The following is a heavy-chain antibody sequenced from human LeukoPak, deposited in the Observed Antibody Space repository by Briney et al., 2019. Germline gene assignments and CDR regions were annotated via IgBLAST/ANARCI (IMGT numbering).Heavy chain of an antibody. D-gene: IGHD5-18*01. CDR1: GFTFSSYA. CDR2: ISSNGGST. J-gene: IGHJ4*02. V-gene: IGHV3-64*01. Sequence: GGSLRLSCAASGFTFSSYAMHWVRQAPGKGLEYVSAISSNGGSTYYANSVKGRFTISRDNSKNTLYLQMGSLRAEDMAVYYCARDGPADIAIAYYFDYWGQGTLVTVSS. CDR3: ARDGPADIAIAYYFDY.